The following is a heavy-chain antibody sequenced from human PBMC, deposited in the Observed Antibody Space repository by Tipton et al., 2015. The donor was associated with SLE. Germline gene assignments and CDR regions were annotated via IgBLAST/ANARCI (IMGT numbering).Heavy chain of an antibody. Sequence: TLSLTCTVSGVSVTIGSYYWSWIRQPPGKGLEYIGYIYDSGSTHYNPSLKSRVTISLDTSKNQFSLKLSSVTAADTAVYYCARDTTPIDYWGQGTLVTVSS. CDR3: ARDTTPIDY. CDR2: IYDSGST. D-gene: IGHD1-1*01. V-gene: IGHV4-61*01. J-gene: IGHJ4*02. CDR1: GVSVTIGSYY.